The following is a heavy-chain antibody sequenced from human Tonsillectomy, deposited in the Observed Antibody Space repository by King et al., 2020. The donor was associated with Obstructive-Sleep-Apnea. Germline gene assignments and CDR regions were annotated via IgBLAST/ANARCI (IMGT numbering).Heavy chain of an antibody. CDR1: GGSISSGGYY. J-gene: IGHJ5*02. D-gene: IGHD5-12*01. V-gene: IGHV4-31*03. CDR3: ARRNSGNNWFDP. Sequence: VQLQESGPGLEKPSQTLSLTCTVSGGSISSGGYYWSWIRQHPGKGLEWIGYIYYSGSTYYNPSLKTRVTISLDTSKNQFSLQLSSVTAADTAVYYCARRNSGNNWFDPWGQGTLVTVSS. CDR2: IYYSGST.